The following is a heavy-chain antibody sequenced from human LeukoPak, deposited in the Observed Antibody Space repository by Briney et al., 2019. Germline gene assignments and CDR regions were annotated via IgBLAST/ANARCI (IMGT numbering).Heavy chain of an antibody. CDR2: INPSGGST. CDR3: AREPHRHMSEPYFDY. CDR1: GYTFTSYY. D-gene: IGHD2-21*01. Sequence: ASVKVSCKASGYTFTSYYMHWVRQAPGQGLEWMGIINPSGGSTSYAQKFQGRVTMTRDTSTSTVYMELSSLRSEDTAVYYCAREPHRHMSEPYFDYWGQGTLVTVSS. V-gene: IGHV1-46*01. J-gene: IGHJ4*02.